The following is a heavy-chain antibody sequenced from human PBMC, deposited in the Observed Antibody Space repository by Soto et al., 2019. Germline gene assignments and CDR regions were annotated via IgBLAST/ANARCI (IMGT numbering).Heavy chain of an antibody. V-gene: IGHV3-33*01. CDR3: ARDPHYSNYFDY. J-gene: IGHJ4*02. D-gene: IGHD4-4*01. CDR1: GFTFSSYG. Sequence: GGSLSLSCAASGFTFSSYGMHWVRQAPGKGLEWVAVIWYDGSNKYYADSVKGRFTISRDNSKITLYLQMNSLRAEDTSVYYCARDPHYSNYFDYWGQGTLVTVSS. CDR2: IWYDGSNK.